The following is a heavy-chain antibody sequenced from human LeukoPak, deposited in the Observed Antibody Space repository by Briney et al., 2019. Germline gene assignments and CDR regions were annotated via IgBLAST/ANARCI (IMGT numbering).Heavy chain of an antibody. Sequence: QPGRSLRLSCAASGFTFSSYGMHWVRQAPGKGLEWVAVIWYDGSNKYYADSMKGRFTISRDNSKNTLYLQMNSLRAEDTAVYNCARDQDIVVVPAADVWFDPWGQGTLVTVSS. J-gene: IGHJ5*02. CDR3: ARDQDIVVVPAADVWFDP. CDR1: GFTFSSYG. V-gene: IGHV3-33*01. D-gene: IGHD2-2*01. CDR2: IWYDGSNK.